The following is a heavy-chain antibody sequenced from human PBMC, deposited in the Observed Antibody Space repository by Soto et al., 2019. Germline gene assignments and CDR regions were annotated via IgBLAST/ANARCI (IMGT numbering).Heavy chain of an antibody. V-gene: IGHV3-9*01. CDR3: AKGRHGDV. J-gene: IGHJ6*02. CDR2: ISWNSGSI. CDR1: GFTFDDYA. Sequence: EVQLVESWGGLVQPGRSLRLSCAASGFTFDDYAMHWVRQAPGKGLEWVSGISWNSGSIGYADSVKGRFTISRDNTKNSLYLQMNSLRAEDTALYYCAKGRHGDVWGQGTTVTVSS.